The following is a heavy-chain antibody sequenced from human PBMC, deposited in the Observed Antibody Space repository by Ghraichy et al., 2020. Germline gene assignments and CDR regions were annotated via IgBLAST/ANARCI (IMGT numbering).Heavy chain of an antibody. D-gene: IGHD3-3*01. CDR2: ISGYNDTT. J-gene: IGHJ6*02. V-gene: IGHV1-18*04. CDR3: TRDLPKSGLYYAMDV. CDR1: GNTFTNYG. Sequence: ASVKVSCKASGNTFTNYGISWVRQAPGQGLEWMGWISGYNDTTNYVQKFQDRVTMTTDTSTSTAYMELRSLRSDDTAVYYCTRDLPKSGLYYAMDVWGQGITVTVS.